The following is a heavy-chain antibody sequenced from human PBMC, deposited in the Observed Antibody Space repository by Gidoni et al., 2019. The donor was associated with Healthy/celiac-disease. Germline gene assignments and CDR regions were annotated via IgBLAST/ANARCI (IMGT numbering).Heavy chain of an antibody. CDR1: GGSISSSSYY. D-gene: IGHD3-3*01. V-gene: IGHV4-39*01. Sequence: QLQLQESGPGLVKPSETLSLTCTVSGGSISSSSYYWGWIRQPPGKGLEWIGSIYYSGSTYYNPSLKSRVTISVDTSKNQFSLKLSSVTAADMAVYYCARLGSWTYYDFWSGYYGNSFDPWGQGTLVTVSS. CDR2: IYYSGST. J-gene: IGHJ5*02. CDR3: ARLGSWTYYDFWSGYYGNSFDP.